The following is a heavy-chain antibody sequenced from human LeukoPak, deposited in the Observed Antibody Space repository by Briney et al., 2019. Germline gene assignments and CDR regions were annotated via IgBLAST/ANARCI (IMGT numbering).Heavy chain of an antibody. CDR1: GFTFSSYG. CDR2: ISYDGSNK. CDR3: AKDLHSSSFYGMDV. Sequence: GGSLRLSCAASGFTFSSYGMHWVRQAPGKGLEWVAVISYDGSNKYYADSVKGRFTISRDNSKNTLYLQMNSLRAEDTAVYYCAKDLHSSSFYGMDVWGQGTTVTVSS. J-gene: IGHJ6*02. V-gene: IGHV3-30*18. D-gene: IGHD6-13*01.